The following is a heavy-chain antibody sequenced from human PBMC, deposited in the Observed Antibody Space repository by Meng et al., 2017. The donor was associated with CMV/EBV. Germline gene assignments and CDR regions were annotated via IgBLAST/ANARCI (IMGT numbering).Heavy chain of an antibody. CDR2: ISDSGGIT. J-gene: IGHJ4*02. D-gene: IGHD2-15*01. CDR3: ARDEGGGIG. Sequence: GESLKISCAASEFTFSSYAMNWVRQAPGKGLEWVSIISDSGGITYYADSVEGRFTISRDNSKNTLYLQMNSLRAEDTAVYYCARDEGGGIGWGQGTLVTVSS. CDR1: EFTFSSYA. V-gene: IGHV3-23*01.